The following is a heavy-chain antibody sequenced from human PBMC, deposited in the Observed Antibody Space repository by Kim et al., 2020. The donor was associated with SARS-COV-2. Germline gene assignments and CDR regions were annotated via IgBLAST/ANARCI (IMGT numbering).Heavy chain of an antibody. D-gene: IGHD2-8*01. Sequence: SVKVSCKASGGTFSSYAISWVRQAPGQGLEWMGGIIPIFGTANYAQKFQGRVTITADESTSTAYMELSSLRSEDTAVYYCARGGGGYCTNGVCFPFDYWGQGTLVTVSS. CDR3: ARGGGGYCTNGVCFPFDY. J-gene: IGHJ4*02. CDR2: IIPIFGTA. V-gene: IGHV1-69*13. CDR1: GGTFSSYA.